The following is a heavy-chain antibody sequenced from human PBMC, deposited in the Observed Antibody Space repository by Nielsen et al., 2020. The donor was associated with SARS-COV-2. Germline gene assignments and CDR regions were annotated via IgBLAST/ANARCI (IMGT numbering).Heavy chain of an antibody. CDR3: ARDKDVRFLEWLVPSYYYGMDV. V-gene: IGHV1-2*06. CDR2: INPNSGGT. J-gene: IGHJ6*02. Sequence: WVRQAPGQGLEWMGRINPNSGGTNYAQKFQGRVTMTRDTSISTAYMELSSLRSEDTAVYYCARDKDVRFLEWLVPSYYYGMDVWGQGTTVTVSS. D-gene: IGHD3-3*01.